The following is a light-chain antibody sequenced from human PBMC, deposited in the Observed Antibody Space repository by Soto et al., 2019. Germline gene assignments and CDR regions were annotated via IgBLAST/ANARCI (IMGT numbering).Light chain of an antibody. Sequence: DIQMTQSPSNLSASVGDRVTITCRASQSIVGWLAWYQQKPGKAPQLLIYKPSTLESGVPSRFSGSASGTEFTFPISSLQPDDFATYYWQQYNGYGSWAFGQGTRVEIK. CDR2: KPS. V-gene: IGKV1-5*03. CDR1: QSIVGW. CDR3: QQYNGYGSWA. J-gene: IGKJ1*01.